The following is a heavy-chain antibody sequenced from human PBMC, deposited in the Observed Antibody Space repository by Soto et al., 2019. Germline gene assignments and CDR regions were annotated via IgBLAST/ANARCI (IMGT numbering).Heavy chain of an antibody. CDR3: ARDNGYSYGYTLDH. J-gene: IGHJ4*02. Sequence: PSETLSLTCTVSGGSIRSYYWSWIRQLPGKGLEWIGYIYYSGSTNYNPSLKSRVTISVDTSKNQFSLKLSSVTAADTAVYYCARDNGYSYGYTLDHWGQGTLVTVSS. CDR2: IYYSGST. D-gene: IGHD5-18*01. CDR1: GGSIRSYY. V-gene: IGHV4-59*01.